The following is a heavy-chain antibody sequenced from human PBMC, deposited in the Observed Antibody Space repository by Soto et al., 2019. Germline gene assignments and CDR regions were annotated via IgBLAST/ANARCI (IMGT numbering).Heavy chain of an antibody. D-gene: IGHD3-3*01. CDR2: IGLGSSPK. J-gene: IGHJ3*02. CDR3: ARERKDFWSGYWSPDAFDI. V-gene: IGHV3-48*01. CDR1: GFTFRNYA. Sequence: PGGSLRLSCVASGFTFRNYALIWVRQAPGKGLELVSSIGLGSSPKYYADSVEGRFTISRDNAQNSLYLQMNSLRSEDTAVYYCARERKDFWSGYWSPDAFDIWGQGTMVTVSS.